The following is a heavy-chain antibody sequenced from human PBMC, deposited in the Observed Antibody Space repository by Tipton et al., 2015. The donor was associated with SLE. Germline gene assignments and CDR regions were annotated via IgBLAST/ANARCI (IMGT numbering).Heavy chain of an antibody. D-gene: IGHD4-17*01. J-gene: IGHJ4*02. CDR1: GGSISSSGYY. V-gene: IGHV4-61*08. CDR2: IYYTGAT. Sequence: TLSLTCSVSGGSISSSGYYWGWIRQPPGKGLEYIGYIYYTGATNSNPSLKSRVTMSVDTSKNQFSLKLYSVTAADTAVYFCARGHGDYGLFRPLDYWGQGTLVTVSS. CDR3: ARGHGDYGLFRPLDY.